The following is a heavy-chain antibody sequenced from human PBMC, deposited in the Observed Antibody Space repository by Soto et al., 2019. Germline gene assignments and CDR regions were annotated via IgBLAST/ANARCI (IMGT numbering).Heavy chain of an antibody. V-gene: IGHV3-21*01. Sequence: EVXXXXSXXGLXKPGGSLXXXCAASGFTFSTYSMNWVRQAPGKGLEWFSSICPISSYIYYADSLRGRFTISXXXAXXXLYLQMNSLRADDTAVYFCARVSGRLERHSDLDYWGQGTLVTVSS. CDR1: GFTFSTYS. CDR2: ICPISSYI. J-gene: IGHJ4*02. D-gene: IGHD3-10*01. CDR3: ARVSGRLERHSDLDY.